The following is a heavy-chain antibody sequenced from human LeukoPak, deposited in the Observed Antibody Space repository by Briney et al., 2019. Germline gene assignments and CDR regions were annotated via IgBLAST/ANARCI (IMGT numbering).Heavy chain of an antibody. CDR1: GFTFSSYA. D-gene: IGHD3-10*01. Sequence: GGSLRLSCAASGFTFSSYAMTWVRQAPGKGLQWVSSISVSGGSAYYTDSVEGRFTISRDNSKNTLYLQMNSLRAEDTALYYCARGGVSSGVNWFHPWGQGTLVTVSS. J-gene: IGHJ5*02. V-gene: IGHV3-23*01. CDR3: ARGGVSSGVNWFHP. CDR2: ISVSGGSA.